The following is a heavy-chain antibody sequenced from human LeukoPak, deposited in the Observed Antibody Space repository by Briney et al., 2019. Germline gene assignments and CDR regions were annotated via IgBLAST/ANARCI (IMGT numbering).Heavy chain of an antibody. CDR1: GFTFSSYW. D-gene: IGHD1-14*01. Sequence: GGSLRLSCVGSGFTFSSYWMTWVRQAPGKGLEWVANIKDDGSEKYSVDSVKGRSTISRDNAKNLLYLQMSSLRAEDTAVYYCARARIDYWGQGTLVTVSS. CDR2: IKDDGSEK. CDR3: ARARIDY. J-gene: IGHJ4*02. V-gene: IGHV3-7*04.